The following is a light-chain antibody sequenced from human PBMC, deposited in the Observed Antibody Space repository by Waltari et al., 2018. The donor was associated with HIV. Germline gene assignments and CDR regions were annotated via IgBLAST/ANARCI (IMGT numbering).Light chain of an antibody. CDR2: STS. CDR3: QQYGRSPYT. CDR1: QSVTSGY. V-gene: IGKV3-20*01. Sequence: IVLTQSPGTLSLSPGERATLSCRASQSVTSGYLAWYQQKPGQATRLLIYSTSKRATGIPDRVSGSGFWTGFSLTIDKLEPEDFGVYWFQQYGRSPYTFGRGTILEL. J-gene: IGKJ2*01.